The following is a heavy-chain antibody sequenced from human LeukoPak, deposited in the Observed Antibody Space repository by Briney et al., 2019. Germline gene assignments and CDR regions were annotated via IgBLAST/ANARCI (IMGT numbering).Heavy chain of an antibody. V-gene: IGHV1-2*02. CDR1: GYTFTGYY. J-gene: IGHJ6*03. CDR3: AGLGYCSSTSCHGLDYYYYYMDV. Sequence: ASVKVSCKASGYTFTGYYMHWVRQAPGQGLEWMGWINPNSGGTNYAQKFQGSVTMTRDTSISTAYMELSRLRSDDTAVYYCAGLGYCSSTSCHGLDYYYYYMDVWGKGTTVTVSS. D-gene: IGHD2-2*01. CDR2: INPNSGGT.